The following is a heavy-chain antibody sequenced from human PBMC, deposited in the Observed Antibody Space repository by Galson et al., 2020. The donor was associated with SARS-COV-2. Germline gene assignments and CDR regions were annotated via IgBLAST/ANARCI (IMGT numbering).Heavy chain of an antibody. J-gene: IGHJ6*03. D-gene: IGHD6-25*01. V-gene: IGHV4-39*01. CDR3: ARHGGLKDYYYYYMDV. CDR1: GGSISSSSYY. CDR2: IYYSGST. Sequence: SETLSLTCTVSGGSISSSSYYWGWIRQPPGKGLEWIGSIYYSGSTYYNPSLKSRVTISVDTSKNQFSLKLSSVTAADTAVYYCARHGGLKDYYYYYMDVWGKGTTVTVSS.